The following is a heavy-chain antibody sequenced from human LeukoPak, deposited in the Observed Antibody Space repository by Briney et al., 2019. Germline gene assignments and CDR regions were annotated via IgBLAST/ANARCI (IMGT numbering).Heavy chain of an antibody. Sequence: GGSLRLSCAASGFTFDDYAMHWDRQAPGKGLEWVSGISWNSGSIGYADSVKGRFTISRDNAKNSLYLQMNSLRAEDMALYYCAKDIDSSSWPDAFDIWGQGTMVTVSS. V-gene: IGHV3-9*03. CDR1: GFTFDDYA. J-gene: IGHJ3*02. CDR3: AKDIDSSSWPDAFDI. CDR2: ISWNSGSI. D-gene: IGHD6-13*01.